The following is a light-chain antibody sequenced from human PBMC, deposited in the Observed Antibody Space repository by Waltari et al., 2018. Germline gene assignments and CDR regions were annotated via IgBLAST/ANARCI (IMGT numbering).Light chain of an antibody. CDR2: AAS. J-gene: IGKJ1*01. Sequence: DIQMTQSPSSLSASAGDRVTITCRASQGISTYLNWYQQKPGKAPNRLIYAASSLESGVPSRFSGSGSVTDFTLTISSLQPEDFATYYCLQYNSNPPTFGQGTKVEIK. V-gene: IGKV1-17*01. CDR1: QGISTY. CDR3: LQYNSNPPT.